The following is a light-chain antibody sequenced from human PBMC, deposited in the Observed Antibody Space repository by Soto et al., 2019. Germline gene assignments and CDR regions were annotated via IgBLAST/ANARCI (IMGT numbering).Light chain of an antibody. CDR3: QQYNNWHPGELT. CDR1: QSVSSN. V-gene: IGKV3-15*01. Sequence: EIVMTQSPATLSVSPGERATLSCRASQSVSSNLAWYQQKPGQAPRLLIYGASTSATGIPARFSGSGSGTEFTLTISSLQSEDFAVYYCQQYNNWHPGELTSGGGTKVESK. J-gene: IGKJ4*01. CDR2: GAS.